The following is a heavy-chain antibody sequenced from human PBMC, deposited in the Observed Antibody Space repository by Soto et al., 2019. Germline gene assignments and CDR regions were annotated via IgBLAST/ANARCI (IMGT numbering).Heavy chain of an antibody. CDR1: GYNFRDAW. CDR3: ARQKGF. Sequence: EVRLVQSGPEVKKPGESLKISCRASGYNFRDAWIGWVRQMPGKGLEWMAIIYPADSRTRYNPSFRGQVTISADDSTNTTFLHWSSLKASDSGFYFCARQKGFWGQGTLLSVSS. D-gene: IGHD3-3*01. CDR2: IYPADSRT. V-gene: IGHV5-51*01. J-gene: IGHJ4*02.